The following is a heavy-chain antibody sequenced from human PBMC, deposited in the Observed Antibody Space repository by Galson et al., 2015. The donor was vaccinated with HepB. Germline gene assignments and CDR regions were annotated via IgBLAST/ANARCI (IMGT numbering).Heavy chain of an antibody. J-gene: IGHJ4*02. CDR3: ARGRRITDTRTFDY. CDR2: ISYRSSST. V-gene: IGHV3-11*06. CDR1: GFAFSDSY. D-gene: IGHD2-15*01. Sequence: SLRLSCAASGFAFSDSYMSWIRQAPGKGLEWVSYISYRSSSTNYADSVKGRFTISRDNAKNSLYLPMNSVRAEDTAVYYCARGRRITDTRTFDYWGQGTLVTVSS.